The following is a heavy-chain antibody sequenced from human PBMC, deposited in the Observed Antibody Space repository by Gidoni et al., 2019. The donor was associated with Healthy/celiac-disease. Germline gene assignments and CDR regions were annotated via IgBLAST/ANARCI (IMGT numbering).Heavy chain of an antibody. CDR3: TTDLPDSSGYYYGWIDY. CDR2: IKSKTDGGTT. Sequence: EVQLVESGGGLVKHGGSLSLSCAASGFTSSNAGVSWVRQAPGKGLEWVGRIKSKTDGGTTDYAAPVKGRFTISRDDSKNTLYLQMNSLKTEDTAVYYCTTDLPDSSGYYYGWIDYWGQGTLVTVSS. J-gene: IGHJ4*02. D-gene: IGHD3-22*01. CDR1: GFTSSNAG. V-gene: IGHV3-15*01.